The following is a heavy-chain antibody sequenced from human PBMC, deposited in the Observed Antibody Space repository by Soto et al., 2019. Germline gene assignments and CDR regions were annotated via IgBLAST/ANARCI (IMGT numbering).Heavy chain of an antibody. CDR2: IYYSGST. CDR1: GGSISSGGYY. Sequence: QVQLQESGPGLVXXSQTLSLTCTVSGGSISSGGYYWSWIRQHPGKGLEWIGYIYYSGSTYYNPSLKSRVTISVDTSKNQFSLKLSSVTAADTAVYXXAXXXXXXXXXXXXXYFDYWGQGTLVTVSS. CDR3: AXXXXXXXXXXXXXYFDY. V-gene: IGHV4-31*03. J-gene: IGHJ4*02.